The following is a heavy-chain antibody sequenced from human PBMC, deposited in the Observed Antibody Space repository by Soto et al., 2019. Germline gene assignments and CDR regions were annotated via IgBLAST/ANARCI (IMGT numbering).Heavy chain of an antibody. Sequence: QVQLVESGGGVVQPGRSLRLSCAASGFTFSYYARHWVRQAPGKGLEWVAVISYDGSNKYYADSVKGRFTISRDNSKNTLYLQMNSLRTEDTAVYYCARVPAAAGTHFDYWGQGTLVTVPS. J-gene: IGHJ4*02. CDR2: ISYDGSNK. V-gene: IGHV3-30-3*01. D-gene: IGHD6-13*01. CDR1: GFTFSYYA. CDR3: ARVPAAAGTHFDY.